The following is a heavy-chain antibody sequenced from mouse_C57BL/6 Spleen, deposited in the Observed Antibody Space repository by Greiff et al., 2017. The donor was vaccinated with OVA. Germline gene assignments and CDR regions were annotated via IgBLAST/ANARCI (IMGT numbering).Heavy chain of an antibody. Sequence: VKLMESGPGLVQPSQSLSITCTVSGFSLTSYGVHWVRQSPGKGLEWLGVIWSGGSTDYNAAFISRLSISKDNSKSQVFFKMNSLQADDTAIYYCARKGDYYGSSYGCAYWGQGTLVTVSA. CDR2: IWSGGST. J-gene: IGHJ3*01. V-gene: IGHV2-2*01. D-gene: IGHD1-1*01. CDR1: GFSLTSYG. CDR3: ARKGDYYGSSYGCAY.